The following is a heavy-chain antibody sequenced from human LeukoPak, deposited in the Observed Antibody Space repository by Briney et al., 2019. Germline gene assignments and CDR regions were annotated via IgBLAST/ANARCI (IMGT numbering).Heavy chain of an antibody. CDR3: ARDLGSYGY. Sequence: GSSVKVSCEASGGTFSSYAISWVRQAPGQGLEWMGIINPSGGSTSYAQKFQGRVTMTRDMSTSTVYMELSSLRSEDTAVYYCARDLGSYGYWGQGTLVTVSS. J-gene: IGHJ4*02. V-gene: IGHV1-46*01. CDR1: GGTFSSYA. D-gene: IGHD1-26*01. CDR2: INPSGGST.